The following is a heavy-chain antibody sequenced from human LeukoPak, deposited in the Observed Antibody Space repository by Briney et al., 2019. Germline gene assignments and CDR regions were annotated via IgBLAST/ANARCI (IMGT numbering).Heavy chain of an antibody. CDR3: ARWGDGKKFDY. D-gene: IGHD3-16*01. CDR1: GFTLSHYW. Sequence: GGSLRLSCAASGFTLSHYWMHWVRQAPGKGLVWVSRIDPDGSSTSCADSVKGRFTISRDNSKNMLFLQMNSLTVEDTAVYYCARWGDGKKFDYWGQGTLLTVSS. V-gene: IGHV3-74*01. CDR2: IDPDGSST. J-gene: IGHJ4*02.